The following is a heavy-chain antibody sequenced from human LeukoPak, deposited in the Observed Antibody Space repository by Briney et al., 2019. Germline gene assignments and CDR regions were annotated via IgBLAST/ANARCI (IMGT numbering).Heavy chain of an antibody. V-gene: IGHV3-23*01. CDR3: AKVDGYGCNFGDFEF. CDR1: GFTFSSYA. Sequence: QTGGSLRLSCAASGFTFSSYAMSWVRQAPGKGLEWVSAISGSGGSTYYADSVKGRFTISRDNSKNTLYLQMNSLRAEDTAVYYCAKVDGYGCNFGDFEFWGQGTMVTV. D-gene: IGHD4-23*01. J-gene: IGHJ3*01. CDR2: ISGSGGST.